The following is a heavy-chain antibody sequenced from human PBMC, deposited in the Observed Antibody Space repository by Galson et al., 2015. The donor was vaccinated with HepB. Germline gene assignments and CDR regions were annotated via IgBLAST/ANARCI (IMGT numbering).Heavy chain of an antibody. CDR3: AKVGESGTTVAGWFDP. CDR1: GFTFDDYA. CDR2: ISWNSGSI. J-gene: IGHJ5*02. Sequence: SLRLSCAASGFTFDDYAMHWVRQAPGKGLEWVSGISWNSGSIGYADSVKGRFTISRDNAKNSLYLQMNSLRAEDTALYYCAKVGESGTTVAGWFDPWGQGTLVTVSS. V-gene: IGHV3-9*01. D-gene: IGHD1-1*01.